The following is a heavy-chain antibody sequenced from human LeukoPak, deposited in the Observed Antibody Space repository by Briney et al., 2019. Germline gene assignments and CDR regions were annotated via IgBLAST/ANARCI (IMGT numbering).Heavy chain of an antibody. D-gene: IGHD6-25*01. CDR3: ARGQLRLSN. Sequence: PSETLSLTCVVYGGSFSGNYWSWIRQPPGKGLQWIGEINPSGSTNYNPYLKSRLTISIDTSKNHFSLNLSSVTAADTAVYYCARGQLRLSNWGQGSLVIVSS. V-gene: IGHV4-34*01. CDR2: INPSGST. CDR1: GGSFSGNY. J-gene: IGHJ4*02.